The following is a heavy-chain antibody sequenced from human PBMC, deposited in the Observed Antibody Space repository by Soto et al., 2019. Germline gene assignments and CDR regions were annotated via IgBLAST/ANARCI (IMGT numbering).Heavy chain of an antibody. CDR3: ARDVGMRFDY. J-gene: IGHJ4*02. CDR2: IYYSGST. D-gene: IGHD1-20*01. Sequence: PSETLSLTCTVSGGSISSYYWSWIRQPPGKGLEWIGYIYYSGSTNYNPSIKSRVTISVDTSKNQFSLKLSSVTAADTAVYYCARDVGMRFDYWGQGTLVTVSS. V-gene: IGHV4-59*01. CDR1: GGSISSYY.